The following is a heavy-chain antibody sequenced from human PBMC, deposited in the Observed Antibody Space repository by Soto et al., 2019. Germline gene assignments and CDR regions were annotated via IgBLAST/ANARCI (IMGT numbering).Heavy chain of an antibody. D-gene: IGHD6-6*01. J-gene: IGHJ4*02. CDR1: GYTFTSYY. V-gene: IGHV1-46*01. CDR2: INPSGGST. Sequence: QVQLVQSGAEVKKPGASVKVSCKASGYTFTSYYMHWVRQDPGQGLQWMGIINPSGGSTSYAQKFQGRVTMTRDTSTSTVYMELSSLRSEDTAVYYCARPYIAALAPPDYWGQGTLVTVSS. CDR3: ARPYIAALAPPDY.